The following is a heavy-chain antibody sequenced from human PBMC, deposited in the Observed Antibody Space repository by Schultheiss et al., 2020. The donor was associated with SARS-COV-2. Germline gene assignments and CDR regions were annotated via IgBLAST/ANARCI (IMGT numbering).Heavy chain of an antibody. J-gene: IGHJ6*02. V-gene: IGHV3-21*01. CDR3: AREMVGATAGGMDV. Sequence: GESLKISCVASGFTFSTYSMKWVRQAPGKGLEWVSAISGSGGSTYYANSVKGRFTISRDNAKNSLYLQMNSLRAEDTAVYYCAREMVGATAGGMDVWGQGTTVTVSS. CDR2: ISGSGGST. D-gene: IGHD1-26*01. CDR1: GFTFSTYS.